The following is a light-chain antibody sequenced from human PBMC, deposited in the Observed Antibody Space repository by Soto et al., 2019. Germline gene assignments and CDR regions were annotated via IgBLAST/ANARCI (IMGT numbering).Light chain of an antibody. CDR2: WAS. CDR3: QQHHTFPVT. CDR1: QSLFYSGNNKNF. V-gene: IGKV4-1*01. J-gene: IGKJ1*01. Sequence: DIVMTQSPDSLAVSLGERASINCKSSQSLFYSGNNKNFLVWYQVKPGQPPRQLVYWASTREPGVPDRFSGSGSGTDFSLTLSSLQAEDVALYFCQQHHTFPVTFGQGTRVEI.